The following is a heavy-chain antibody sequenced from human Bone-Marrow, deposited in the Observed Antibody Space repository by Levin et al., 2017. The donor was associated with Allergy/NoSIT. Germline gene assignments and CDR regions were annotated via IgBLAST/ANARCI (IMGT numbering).Heavy chain of an antibody. CDR2: ISAYNGQT. J-gene: IGHJ4*02. Sequence: ASVKVSCKASDYSLRTYGISWVRQAPGQGLELMGWISAYNGQTVYTQKFQDRFTMTTDTSTRTAYMELRSLTSDDTAIYYCARDGGSYYLAAYWGQGTLVTVSS. CDR1: DYSLRTYG. D-gene: IGHD1-26*01. CDR3: ARDGGSYYLAAY. V-gene: IGHV1-18*01.